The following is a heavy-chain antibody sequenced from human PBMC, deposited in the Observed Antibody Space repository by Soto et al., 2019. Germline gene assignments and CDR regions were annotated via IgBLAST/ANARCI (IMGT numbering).Heavy chain of an antibody. CDR2: INPNSGGT. CDR3: ARAGDYYYYGMDV. D-gene: IGHD7-27*01. CDR1: GYTFTGYY. J-gene: IGHJ6*02. Sequence: ASVKVSCKASGYTFTGYYMHWVRQAPGQGLEWMGWINPNSGGTNYAQKFQGRVTMTRDTPISTAYMELSRLRSDDTAVYYCARAGDYYYYGMDVWGQGTTVTVSS. V-gene: IGHV1-2*02.